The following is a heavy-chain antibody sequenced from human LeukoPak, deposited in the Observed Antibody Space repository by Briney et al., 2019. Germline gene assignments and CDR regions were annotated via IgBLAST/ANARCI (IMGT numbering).Heavy chain of an antibody. CDR3: ARARARPPRVLIDAFDI. Sequence: SETPSLTCAVYGGSFSGYYWSWIRQPPGKGLEWIGEINHSGSTNYNPSLKSRVTISVDRSKNQFSLKLSSVTAADTAVYYCARARARPPRVLIDAFDIWGQGTMVTVSS. V-gene: IGHV4-34*01. CDR2: INHSGST. J-gene: IGHJ3*02. CDR1: GGSFSGYY. D-gene: IGHD2-8*01.